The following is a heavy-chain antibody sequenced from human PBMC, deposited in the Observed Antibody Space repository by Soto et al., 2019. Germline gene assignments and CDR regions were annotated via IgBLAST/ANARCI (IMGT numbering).Heavy chain of an antibody. V-gene: IGHV3-30-3*01. CDR2: ISYDGSNK. CDR3: ARDRGGSSSWYFKVRAFDI. CDR1: GFTFSSYA. D-gene: IGHD6-13*01. Sequence: QVQLVESGGGVVQPGRSLRLSCAASGFTFSSYAMHWVRQAPGKGLEWVAVISYDGSNKYYADSVKGRFTISRDNSKNTLYLQMNGLRAEDTAVYYCARDRGGSSSWYFKVRAFDIWGQGTMVTVSS. J-gene: IGHJ3*02.